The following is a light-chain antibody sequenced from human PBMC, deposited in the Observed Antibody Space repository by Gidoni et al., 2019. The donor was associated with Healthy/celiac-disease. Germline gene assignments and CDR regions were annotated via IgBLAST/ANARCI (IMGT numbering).Light chain of an antibody. Sequence: DIVMTQSPDSLAVSLGERAIINCKSSQSVLYSSNNKNYLAWYQQKPGQPPKLLIYWASTRESGVPDRFSGSGSGTDFALTIGSLQAEDVAVYYCQQYYSTPKYTFGQGTKLEIK. V-gene: IGKV4-1*01. J-gene: IGKJ2*01. CDR2: WAS. CDR3: QQYYSTPKYT. CDR1: QSVLYSSNNKNY.